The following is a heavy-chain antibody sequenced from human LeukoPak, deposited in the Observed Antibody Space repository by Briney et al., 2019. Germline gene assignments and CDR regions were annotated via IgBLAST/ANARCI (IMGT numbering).Heavy chain of an antibody. Sequence: PGGSLRLSCAASGFTFSSYGMHWVRQAPGKGLEWVAVIWYDGSNKYYADSVKGRFTISRDNSKNTLYLQMSSLRAEDTAVYYCAKGSCSGGSCYSADYFDYWGQGTLVTVSS. D-gene: IGHD2-15*01. CDR3: AKGSCSGGSCYSADYFDY. CDR1: GFTFSSYG. J-gene: IGHJ4*02. V-gene: IGHV3-33*06. CDR2: IWYDGSNK.